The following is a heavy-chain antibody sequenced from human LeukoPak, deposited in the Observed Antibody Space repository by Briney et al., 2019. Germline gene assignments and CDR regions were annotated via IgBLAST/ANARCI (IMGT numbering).Heavy chain of an antibody. D-gene: IGHD1-26*01. Sequence: GGSLRLSCAASGFTFSSYAMSWVRQAPGRGLEWVSAISTGGGGTYYADSVKGRFTISRDNSKNTLYLQMSSLRAEDTAVYYCAKRGTGSYYYFDYWGQGTLVTVSS. CDR2: ISTGGGGT. J-gene: IGHJ4*02. V-gene: IGHV3-23*01. CDR3: AKRGTGSYYYFDY. CDR1: GFTFSSYA.